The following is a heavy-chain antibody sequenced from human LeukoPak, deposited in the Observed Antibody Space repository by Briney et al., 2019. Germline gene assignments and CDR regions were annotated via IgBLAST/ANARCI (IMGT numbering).Heavy chain of an antibody. Sequence: RSSETLSLICTVSGGSISSSSYYWGWIRQPPGKGLEWIGSIYYSGSTYYNPSLKSRVTISVDTSKNQFSLKLSSVTAADTAVYYCARQAGYCSGGSCYHNWFDPWGQGTLVTVSS. V-gene: IGHV4-39*01. J-gene: IGHJ5*02. D-gene: IGHD2-15*01. CDR1: GGSISSSSYY. CDR2: IYYSGST. CDR3: ARQAGYCSGGSCYHNWFDP.